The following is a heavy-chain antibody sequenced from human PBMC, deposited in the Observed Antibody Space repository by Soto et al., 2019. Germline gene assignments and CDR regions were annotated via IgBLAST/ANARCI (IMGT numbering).Heavy chain of an antibody. V-gene: IGHV3-7*04. CDR2: IRQDESEK. CDR1: GFTFSSNW. J-gene: IGHJ4*02. CDR3: AREIVVARGASYFDY. D-gene: IGHD2-2*01. Sequence: TGGSLRLSCVGSGFTFSSNWMTWVRQAPGKGLEWVGNIRQDESEKYYVDSVKGRFTISRDNAKNSLYLQMNSLRAEDTAVYYCAREIVVARGASYFDYWGPGTLVTVS.